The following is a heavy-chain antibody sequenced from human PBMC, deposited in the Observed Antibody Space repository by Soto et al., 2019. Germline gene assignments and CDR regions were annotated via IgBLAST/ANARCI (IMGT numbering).Heavy chain of an antibody. V-gene: IGHV3-53*01. Sequence: EVQLVESGGGLIQPGGSLRLSCAAYGFTVSSNYMSWVRQAPGKGLEWVSVIYSRGNTYYADSVKGRFTISRDNSKNTLYLQMISLRAEDTAVYYCATRLDPIREDALDIWGQGKMVTVSS. CDR1: GFTVSSNY. J-gene: IGHJ3*02. D-gene: IGHD4-17*01. CDR3: ATRLDPIREDALDI. CDR2: IYSRGNT.